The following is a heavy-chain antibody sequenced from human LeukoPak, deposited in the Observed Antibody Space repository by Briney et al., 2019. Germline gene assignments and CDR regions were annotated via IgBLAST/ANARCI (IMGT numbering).Heavy chain of an antibody. D-gene: IGHD5-12*01. J-gene: IGHJ4*02. CDR1: GFTFSNAW. V-gene: IGHV3-15*01. CDR2: IKSKTDGGTT. Sequence: GGSLRLSCAASGFTFSNAWMSWVRQAPGKGLEWVGRIKSKTDGGTTDYAAPVKGGFTISRDDSKNTLYLQMNSLKIEDTAVYYCTTEWLPRKYYFDYWGQGTLVTVSS. CDR3: TTEWLPRKYYFDY.